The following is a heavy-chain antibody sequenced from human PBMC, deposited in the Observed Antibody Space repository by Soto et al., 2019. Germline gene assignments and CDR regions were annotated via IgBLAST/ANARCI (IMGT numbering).Heavy chain of an antibody. CDR1: GGTFSSYA. D-gene: IGHD5-18*01. J-gene: IGHJ6*02. Sequence: QVQLVQSGAEVKKPGSSVKVSCKASGGTFSSYAISWVRQAPGQGLEWMGGIIPIFGTANYGQKFQGRVTITADESTSTAYMELSSLRSEDTAVYYCARPLGAMVDRYYYGMDVWGQGTTVTVSS. V-gene: IGHV1-69*01. CDR2: IIPIFGTA. CDR3: ARPLGAMVDRYYYGMDV.